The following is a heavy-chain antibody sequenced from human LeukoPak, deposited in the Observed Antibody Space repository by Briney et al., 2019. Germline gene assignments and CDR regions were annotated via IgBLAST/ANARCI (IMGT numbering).Heavy chain of an antibody. CDR3: QTYFYDTSGYYYIDQ. Sequence: GGSLRLSCAASGFTFSDHYMDWVRQAPGKGLEWVGRTRSRGHNYATEYAASVKGRVTISRDNSKSSLYLQLNSLRTEDTAVYYCQTYFYDTSGYYYIDQWGQGTLVTVSS. J-gene: IGHJ4*02. V-gene: IGHV3-72*01. D-gene: IGHD3-22*01. CDR2: TRSRGHNYAT. CDR1: GFTFSDHY.